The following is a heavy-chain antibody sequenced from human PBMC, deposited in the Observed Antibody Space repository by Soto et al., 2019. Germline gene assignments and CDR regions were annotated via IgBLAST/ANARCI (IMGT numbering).Heavy chain of an antibody. D-gene: IGHD2-21*01. Sequence: GESLKISCAASGFTFSSYAMHWVRQAPGKGLEWVAVISYDGSNKYYADSVKGRFTISRDNSKNTLYLQMNSLRAEDTAVYYCARDLVVTASTYYFDYWGQGTLVTVSS. J-gene: IGHJ4*02. V-gene: IGHV3-30-3*01. CDR2: ISYDGSNK. CDR3: ARDLVVTASTYYFDY. CDR1: GFTFSSYA.